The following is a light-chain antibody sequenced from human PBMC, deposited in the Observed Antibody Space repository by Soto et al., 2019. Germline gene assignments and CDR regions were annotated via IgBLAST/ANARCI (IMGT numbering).Light chain of an antibody. V-gene: IGLV3-1*01. Sequence: SYELTQPPSVSVSPGQTATITCTGAKLGDKYACWYQQKPGHAPVLVIYKDTKRPSGIPERFSGSNSGNTATLTISGTQAMDEADYYCQAWDSSMPVVFSGGIKLTVL. CDR1: KLGDKY. CDR3: QAWDSSMPVV. CDR2: KDT. J-gene: IGLJ2*01.